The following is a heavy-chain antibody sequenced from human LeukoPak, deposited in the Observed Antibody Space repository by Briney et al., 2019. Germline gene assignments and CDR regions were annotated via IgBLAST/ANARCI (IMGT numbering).Heavy chain of an antibody. CDR3: ARVDK. D-gene: IGHD3-22*01. CDR2: ICRDDTI. Sequence: GGSLRLSCAVSGFTVSLNDMTWVRQAPGKGLECVSVICRDDTIFYAASVKGRFTISRDNSNNTLYLQLNSLRADDTAAFYCARVDKWGQGTLVTVSS. CDR1: GFTVSLND. J-gene: IGHJ4*02. V-gene: IGHV3-53*01.